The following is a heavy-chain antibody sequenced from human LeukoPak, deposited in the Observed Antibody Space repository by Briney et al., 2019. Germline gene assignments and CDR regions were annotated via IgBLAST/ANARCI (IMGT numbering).Heavy chain of an antibody. V-gene: IGHV1-2*02. CDR3: ARGTEGGSRWDLTY. CDR1: GYTFINFF. Sequence: GASVKVSCKASGYTFINFFMHWVRQAPGQGLESMGWINPNSGGTNLAQKFQDMVTMNRHTSISPAYMELSSLRSDDTAVYFRARGTEGGSRWDLTYWGQGTWVTVSS. J-gene: IGHJ4*02. D-gene: IGHD6-19*01. CDR2: INPNSGGT.